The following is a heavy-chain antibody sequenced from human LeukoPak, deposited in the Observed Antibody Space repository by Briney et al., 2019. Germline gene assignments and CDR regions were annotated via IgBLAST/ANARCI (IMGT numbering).Heavy chain of an antibody. V-gene: IGHV3-21*01. D-gene: IGHD6-19*01. Sequence: GRSLRLSCAASGFTFSSYSMNWVRQAPGKGLEWVSSISSSSYIYYADSVKGRFTISRDNAKNSLYLQMNSLRAEDTAVYYCARDPPDSSGWNNWFDPWGQGTLVTVSS. J-gene: IGHJ5*02. CDR2: ISSSSYI. CDR3: ARDPPDSSGWNNWFDP. CDR1: GFTFSSYS.